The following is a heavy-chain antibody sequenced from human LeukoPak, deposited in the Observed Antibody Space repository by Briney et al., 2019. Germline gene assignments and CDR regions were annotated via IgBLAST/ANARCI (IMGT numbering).Heavy chain of an antibody. CDR1: GGTFSSYA. CDR3: ARGYDFWSGYYRFDP. Sequence: ASVKVSCKASGGTFSSYAISWVRQAPGQGLEWMGRIIPIFGTANYAQKFQGRVTITTDESTSTAYMELSSLRSEDTAVYYCARGYDFWSGYYRFDPWGQGTLVTVSS. D-gene: IGHD3-3*01. J-gene: IGHJ5*02. V-gene: IGHV1-69*05. CDR2: IIPIFGTA.